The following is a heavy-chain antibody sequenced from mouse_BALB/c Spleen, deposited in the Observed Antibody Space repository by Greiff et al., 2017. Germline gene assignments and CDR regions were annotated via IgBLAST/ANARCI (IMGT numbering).Heavy chain of an antibody. J-gene: IGHJ4*01. D-gene: IGHD1-1*01. CDR2: ILPGSGST. Sequence: VQLQQSGAELMKPGASVKISCKATGYTFSSYWIEWVKQRPGHGLEWIGEILPGSGSTNYNEKFKGKATFTADTSSNTAYMQLSSLTSEDSAVYYCARSPLITTVVATEAMDYWGQGTSVTVSS. CDR1: GYTFSSYW. CDR3: ARSPLITTVVATEAMDY. V-gene: IGHV1-9*01.